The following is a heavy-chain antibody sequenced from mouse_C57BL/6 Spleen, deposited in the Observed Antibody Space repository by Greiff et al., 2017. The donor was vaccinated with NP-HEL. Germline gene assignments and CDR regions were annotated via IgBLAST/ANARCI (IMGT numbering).Heavy chain of an antibody. V-gene: IGHV1-80*01. CDR2: IYPGDGDT. CDR1: GYAFSSYW. D-gene: IGHD1-1*01. CDR3: ARRGLLRHYAMDY. Sequence: QVHVKQSGAELVKPGASVKISCKASGYAFSSYWMNWVKQRPGKGLEWIGQIYPGDGDTNYNGKFKGKATLTADKSSSTAYMQLSSLTSEDSAVYFCARRGLLRHYAMDYWGQGTSVTVSS. J-gene: IGHJ4*01.